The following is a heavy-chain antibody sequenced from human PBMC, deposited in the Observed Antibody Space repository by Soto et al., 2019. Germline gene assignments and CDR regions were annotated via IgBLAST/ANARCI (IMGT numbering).Heavy chain of an antibody. CDR1: GYTFTSYA. Sequence: QVQLVQSGAEVKKPGASVKVSCKASGYTFTSYAMHWVRQAPGQRLEWMGWINAGNGNTKYSQKFQGRVTITRDTSASTAYMELSSLRSEDTAVYYCGRGSALTWFDPWGQGTLVTVSS. CDR3: GRGSALTWFDP. D-gene: IGHD3-10*01. V-gene: IGHV1-3*01. CDR2: INAGNGNT. J-gene: IGHJ5*02.